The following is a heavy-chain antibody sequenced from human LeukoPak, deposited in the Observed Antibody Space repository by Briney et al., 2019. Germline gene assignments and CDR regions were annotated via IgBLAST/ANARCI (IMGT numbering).Heavy chain of an antibody. Sequence: GGSLRLSCAASGFTFSGPWMSWVRQAPGKGRKWVANINQGGSDKYNVDSVKGRFTVSRDNATILLYLKMNSLRGEDTAVYYCTRDRSRAEDDWGQGTLVTVSS. CDR1: GFTFSGPW. CDR2: INQGGSDK. CDR3: TRDRSRAEDD. D-gene: IGHD1-14*01. V-gene: IGHV3-7*01. J-gene: IGHJ4*02.